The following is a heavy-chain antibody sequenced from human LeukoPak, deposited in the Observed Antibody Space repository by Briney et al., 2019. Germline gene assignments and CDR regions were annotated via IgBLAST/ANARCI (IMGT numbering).Heavy chain of an antibody. CDR2: IYYSGST. Sequence: SETLSLTCTVSGGSISSGDYYWSWIHQPPGKGLEWIGYIYYSGSTYYNPSLKSRVTISVDTSKNQFSLKLSSVTAADTAVYYCARDVYYDSSGYWDAFDIWGQGTMVTVSS. V-gene: IGHV4-30-4*01. D-gene: IGHD3-22*01. J-gene: IGHJ3*02. CDR1: GGSISSGDYY. CDR3: ARDVYYDSSGYWDAFDI.